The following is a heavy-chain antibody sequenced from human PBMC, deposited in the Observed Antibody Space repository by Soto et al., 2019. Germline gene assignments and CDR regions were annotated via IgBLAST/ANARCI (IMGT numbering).Heavy chain of an antibody. Sequence: GGSLRLSCAASGFTFSSYAMSWVRQAPGKGLEWLALITYDGYSQYYADSVKGRFTISRDSAKNTVYLQMSSLSDEDTAMYFCARGVESTRNAMDVWGQGTTVTVSS. J-gene: IGHJ6*02. CDR1: GFTFSSYA. CDR2: ITYDGYSQ. CDR3: ARGVESTRNAMDV. D-gene: IGHD2-15*01. V-gene: IGHV3-30-3*01.